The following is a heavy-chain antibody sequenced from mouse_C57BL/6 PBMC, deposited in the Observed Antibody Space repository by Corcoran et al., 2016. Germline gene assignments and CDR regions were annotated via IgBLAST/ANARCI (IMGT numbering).Heavy chain of an antibody. CDR2: IFPGSGST. CDR3: ASFTTVVAPFFDY. CDR1: GYTFTDYY. D-gene: IGHD1-1*01. J-gene: IGHJ2*01. V-gene: IGHV1-75*01. Sequence: QVQLQQSGPELVKPGASVKISCKASGYTFTDYYINWVKQRPGQGLEWIGWIFPGSGSTYYNEKFKGKATLTVDKSSSTAYMLLSSLTSEDSAVYFCASFTTVVAPFFDYWGQGTTLIVSS.